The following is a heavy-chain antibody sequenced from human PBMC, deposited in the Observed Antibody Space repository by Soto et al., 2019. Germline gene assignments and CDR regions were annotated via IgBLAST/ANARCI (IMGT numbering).Heavy chain of an antibody. CDR3: AKDPTSYDSSAQFDS. CDR1: GFTFNSYG. V-gene: IGHV3-33*06. D-gene: IGHD3-22*01. CDR2: IWYDGSNK. J-gene: IGHJ4*02. Sequence: GGSLRLSCAASGFTFNSYGMHWVRQAPGKGLEWVAVIWYDGSNKYYADSVKGRFTISRDNSKNTLYLQMNSLRAEDTAVYYCAKDPTSYDSSAQFDSWGQGTLVTVSS.